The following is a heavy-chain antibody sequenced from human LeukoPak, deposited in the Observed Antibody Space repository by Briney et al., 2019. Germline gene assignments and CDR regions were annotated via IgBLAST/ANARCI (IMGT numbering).Heavy chain of an antibody. D-gene: IGHD5-18*01. J-gene: IGHJ4*02. CDR2: ISYDGSNI. Sequence: GRSLRLSCAASGFTFSSYGMHWVRQAPGKGLEWVAVISYDGSNIYYADSVKGRFTISRDNSKNTLYLQMNSLRAEDTAVYYCARVAYGYSYGDLDYWGQGTLVTVSS. CDR1: GFTFSSYG. CDR3: ARVAYGYSYGDLDY. V-gene: IGHV3-30*19.